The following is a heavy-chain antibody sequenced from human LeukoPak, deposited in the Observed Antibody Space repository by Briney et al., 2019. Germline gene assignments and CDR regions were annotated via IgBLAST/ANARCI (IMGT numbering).Heavy chain of an antibody. CDR2: INGGGYGT. Sequence: PGGSLRLSCAASGFTFHIYAMNWVRQAPGKGLEWVSAINGGGYGTYYADSVRGRFTIYRDNSKNTLYLQMNSLRAEDTAVYYCAKKGFAASGSEFPGDHWGQGTLVTVSS. D-gene: IGHD2-21*01. CDR1: GFTFHIYA. V-gene: IGHV3-23*01. J-gene: IGHJ4*02. CDR3: AKKGFAASGSEFPGDH.